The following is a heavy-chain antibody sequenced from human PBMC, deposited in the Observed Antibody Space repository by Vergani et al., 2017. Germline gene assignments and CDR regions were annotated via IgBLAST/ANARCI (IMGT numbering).Heavy chain of an antibody. D-gene: IGHD3-3*01. J-gene: IGHJ6*02. CDR3: AKEYYDFWSGYYYYGMDV. V-gene: IGHV3-7*01. CDR2: IKQDGSEK. Sequence: EVQLVESGGGLVQPGGSLRLSCAASGFTFSSYWMSWVRQAPGKGLEWVANIKQDGSEKYYVDSVKGRFTISRDNAKNSLYLQMNSLRAEDTAVYYCAKEYYDFWSGYYYYGMDVWGQGTTVTVSS. CDR1: GFTFSSYW.